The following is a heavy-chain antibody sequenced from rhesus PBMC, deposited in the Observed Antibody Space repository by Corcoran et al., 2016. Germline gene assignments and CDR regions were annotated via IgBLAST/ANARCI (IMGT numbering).Heavy chain of an antibody. CDR3: ARYKGYSGYNYMY. V-gene: IGHV4-80*01. Sequence: QVQLQESGPGLVKPSETLSLTCAVSGGSFSTYWWTWIRQPPGRGLGWIGEINGKSGRTNNTPSLESRVTISKDASKNQFSLKLNSVTAADTAVYYCARYKGYSGYNYMYWGQGVLVTVSS. CDR1: GGSFSTYW. D-gene: IGHD5-42*01. J-gene: IGHJ4*01. CDR2: INGKSGRT.